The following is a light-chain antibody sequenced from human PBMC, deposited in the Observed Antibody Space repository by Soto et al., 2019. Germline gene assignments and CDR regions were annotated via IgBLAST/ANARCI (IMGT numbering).Light chain of an antibody. Sequence: EILMTQSPATLSVSPGDSATHSCRSSRSVDTDLAWYQQKPGQAPRLLVFATSARATGVPDRFRGSRSGTDFTLTISSLQPEDSAVYYCQQYNNWPPTWTFGQGTKVDIK. CDR1: RSVDTD. CDR3: QQYNNWPPTWT. CDR2: ATS. J-gene: IGKJ1*01. V-gene: IGKV3-15*01.